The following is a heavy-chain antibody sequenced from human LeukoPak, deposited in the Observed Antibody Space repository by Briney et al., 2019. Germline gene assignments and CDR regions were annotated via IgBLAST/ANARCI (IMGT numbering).Heavy chain of an antibody. CDR1: GYTFTSYD. V-gene: IGHV1-8*01. CDR2: MNPNSGNT. CDR3: AREKYCSSTSCYGWFDP. Sequence: ASVKVSCKASGYTFTSYDINWVRQATGQGLEWMGWMNPNSGNTGYAQKFQGRVTMTRNTSISTAYMELSRLRSDDTAVYYCAREKYCSSTSCYGWFDPWGQGTLVTVSS. D-gene: IGHD2-2*01. J-gene: IGHJ5*02.